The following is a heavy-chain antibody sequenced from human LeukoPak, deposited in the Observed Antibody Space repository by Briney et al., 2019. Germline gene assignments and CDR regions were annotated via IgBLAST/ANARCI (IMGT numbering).Heavy chain of an antibody. CDR1: GFTFSSYG. D-gene: IGHD6-13*01. V-gene: IGHV3-30*02. CDR2: IRYDGSNK. J-gene: IGHJ5*02. CDR3: ARSSYSSSWSTFDP. Sequence: GGSLRLSCAASGFTFSSYGMHWVRQAPGKGLEWVAFIRYDGSNKYYADSVKGRFTISRDNSKNTLYLQMNSLRAEDTAVYYCARSSYSSSWSTFDPWGQGTLVTVSS.